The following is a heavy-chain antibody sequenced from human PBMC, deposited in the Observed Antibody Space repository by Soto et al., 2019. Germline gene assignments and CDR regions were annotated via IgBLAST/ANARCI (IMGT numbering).Heavy chain of an antibody. J-gene: IGHJ4*02. CDR3: AKSDCSGGSCYFPFDC. CDR1: GFTFSNYG. Sequence: EEQLVESGGHLVRPGGSLRLSCAASGFTFSNYGMSWVRQAPGKGLEWVSSISGSGGRTYYADSVKGRFTISRDNSKNTVYLHTDSLRAEDTAFYYCAKSDCSGGSCYFPFDCWGQGTLVTVSS. D-gene: IGHD2-15*01. CDR2: ISGSGGRT. V-gene: IGHV3-23*04.